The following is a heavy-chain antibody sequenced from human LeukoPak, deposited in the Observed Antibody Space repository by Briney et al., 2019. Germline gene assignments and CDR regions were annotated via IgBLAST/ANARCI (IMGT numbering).Heavy chain of an antibody. Sequence: GGSLRLSCAASGFTFSSYAMSWVRQAPGKGLEWVSYISSSGSTIYHADSVKGRFTISRDNAKNSLYLQMNSLRAEDTAVYYCARDRVVVVVAATGDYYYYGMDVWGQGTTVTVSS. CDR3: ARDRVVVVVAATGDYYYYGMDV. CDR1: GFTFSSYA. CDR2: ISSSGSTI. D-gene: IGHD2-15*01. J-gene: IGHJ6*02. V-gene: IGHV3-48*04.